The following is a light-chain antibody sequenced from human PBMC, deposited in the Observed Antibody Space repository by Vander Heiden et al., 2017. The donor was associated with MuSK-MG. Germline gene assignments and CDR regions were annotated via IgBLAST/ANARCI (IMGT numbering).Light chain of an antibody. CDR3: QQYYSPPHT. V-gene: IGKV4-1*01. CDR1: QSVLYSSNNKNY. J-gene: IGKJ2*01. Sequence: IVMTQSPDSLAVSLGERATIHCKSSQSVLYSSNNKNYLAWYQQKPGQPPKLLIYWASTRESGVPDRFSGSGSGTDFTLTISSLQAEDVAVYYCQQYYSPPHTFGQGTKLEIK. CDR2: WAS.